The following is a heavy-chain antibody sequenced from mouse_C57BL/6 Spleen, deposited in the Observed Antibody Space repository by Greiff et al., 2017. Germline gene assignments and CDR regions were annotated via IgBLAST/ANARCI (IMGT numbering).Heavy chain of an antibody. D-gene: IGHD1-1*01. CDR1: GYSITSGYY. Sequence: EVKLVESGPGLVKPSQSLSLTCSVTGYSITSGYYWNWIRQFPGNKLEWMGYISYDGSNNYNPSLKNRISITRDTSKNQFFLKLNSVTTEDTATYYCAREDYYYGSSYEGFAYWGQGTLVTVSA. CDR2: ISYDGSN. CDR3: AREDYYYGSSYEGFAY. J-gene: IGHJ3*01. V-gene: IGHV3-6*01.